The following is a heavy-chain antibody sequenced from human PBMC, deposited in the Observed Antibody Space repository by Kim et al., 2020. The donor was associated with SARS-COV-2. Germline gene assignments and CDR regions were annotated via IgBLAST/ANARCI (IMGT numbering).Heavy chain of an antibody. CDR1: GFTFSGYT. CDR2: ISAGSTYI. V-gene: IGHV3-21*06. J-gene: IGHJ4*02. Sequence: GGSLRLSCAASGFTFSGYTMAWVRQAPGKGLEGVSSISAGSTYIFYTASLEGRFTISRDNAKNSLYLEMNNLGAEDTAVYYCARGGQATITDTQGLDYWGQGTLVNVSS. CDR3: ARGGQATITDTQGLDY. D-gene: IGHD5-12*01.